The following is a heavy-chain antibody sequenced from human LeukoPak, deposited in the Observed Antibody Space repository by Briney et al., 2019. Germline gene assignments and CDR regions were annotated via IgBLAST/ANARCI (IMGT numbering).Heavy chain of an antibody. Sequence: SETLSLTCTVSGGSISSYYWNWIRQPPGKGLEWIGYIYYSGSTNYNPSLKSRVTISVDTSKNQFSLKLSSVSAADTAVYYCARGGWYPESFQHWGQGALVTVSS. CDR3: ARGGWYPESFQH. J-gene: IGHJ1*01. V-gene: IGHV4-59*01. CDR1: GGSISSYY. D-gene: IGHD6-19*01. CDR2: IYYSGST.